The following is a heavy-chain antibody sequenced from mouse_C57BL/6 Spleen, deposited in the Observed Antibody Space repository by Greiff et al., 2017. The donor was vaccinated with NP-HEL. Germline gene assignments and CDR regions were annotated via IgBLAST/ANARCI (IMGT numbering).Heavy chain of an antibody. D-gene: IGHD1-1*01. J-gene: IGHJ2*01. CDR3: ASPSTTVVAHFDY. V-gene: IGHV1-75*01. Sequence: QVQLQQSGPELVKPGASVKISCKASGYTFTDYYINWVKQRPGQGLEWIGWIFPGSGSTYYNEKFKGKATLTVDKSSSTAYMLLSSLTSEDSAVYFCASPSTTVVAHFDYWGQGTTLTVSS. CDR1: GYTFTDYY. CDR2: IFPGSGST.